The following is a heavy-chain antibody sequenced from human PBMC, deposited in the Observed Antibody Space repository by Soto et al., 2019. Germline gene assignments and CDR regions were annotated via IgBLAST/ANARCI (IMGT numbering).Heavy chain of an antibody. CDR3: AKAGDILTGFPFDY. Sequence: GGSLSLSCVASGFPFSSYAMSWVRQAPGKGLEWVSAISGSGGSTYYADSVKGRFTISRDNSKNTLYLQMNSLRAEDTAVYYCAKAGDILTGFPFDYWGQGTLVTVSS. CDR2: ISGSGGST. J-gene: IGHJ4*02. V-gene: IGHV3-23*01. CDR1: GFPFSSYA. D-gene: IGHD3-9*01.